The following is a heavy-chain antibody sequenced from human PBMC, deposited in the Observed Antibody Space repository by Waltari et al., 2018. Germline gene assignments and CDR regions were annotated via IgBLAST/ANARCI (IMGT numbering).Heavy chain of an antibody. CDR1: RASISPFY. V-gene: IGHV4-4*07. Sequence: QVHLQESGPGLVKPSATLSLTCSVSRASISPFYWRSTRLSAAHGLEWVGRIYTTWTPNYSPSRTRRVTMSIDTSKNLLSLNLRSVTAADTGTYYCARMKNNRESAASWYPPSFDSWGQGIHVTVSS. CDR3: ARMKNNRESAASWYPPSFDS. J-gene: IGHJ5*01. D-gene: IGHD6-13*01. CDR2: IYTTWTP.